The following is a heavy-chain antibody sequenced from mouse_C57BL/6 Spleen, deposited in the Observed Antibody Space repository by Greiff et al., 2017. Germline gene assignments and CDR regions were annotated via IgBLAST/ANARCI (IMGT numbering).Heavy chain of an antibody. J-gene: IGHJ1*03. Sequence: EVQGVESGGDLVKPGGSLKLSCAASGFTFSSYGMSWVRQTPDKRLEWVATISSGGSYTYYPDSVKGRFTISRDNAKNTLYLQMSSLKSEDTAMYYCASHYSNYVRYWYFDVWGTGTTVTVSS. CDR3: ASHYSNYVRYWYFDV. D-gene: IGHD2-5*01. CDR2: ISSGGSYT. V-gene: IGHV5-6*01. CDR1: GFTFSSYG.